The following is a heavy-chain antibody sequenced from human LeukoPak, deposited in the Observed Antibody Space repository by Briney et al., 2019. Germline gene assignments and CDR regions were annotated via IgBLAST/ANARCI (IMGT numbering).Heavy chain of an antibody. CDR1: GFTFSSYA. D-gene: IGHD3-10*01. Sequence: PGGSLRLSCAASGFTFSSYAMSWVRQAPGKGLEWVSAISGSGGSTYYADSVKGRFTISRDNSKNTLYLQMNSLRAEDTAVYYCAKNHDYGSGSYLDYWGQGTLVTVSS. CDR3: AKNHDYGSGSYLDY. V-gene: IGHV3-23*01. CDR2: ISGSGGST. J-gene: IGHJ4*02.